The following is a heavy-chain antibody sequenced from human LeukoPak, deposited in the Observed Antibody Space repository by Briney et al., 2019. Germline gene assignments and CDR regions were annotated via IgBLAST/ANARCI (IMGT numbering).Heavy chain of an antibody. V-gene: IGHV4-4*07. CDR1: GGSPSSYY. CDR2: IYTSGST. Sequence: SETLSLTCTVSGGSPSSYYWSWIRQPPGKGLEWIGRIYTSGSTNYNPSLKSRVTISVDTSKNQFSLKLSSVTAADTAVYYFAGEQDCSNWYHWFDPWGQGTLVTVSS. J-gene: IGHJ5*02. CDR3: AGEQDCSNWYHWFDP. D-gene: IGHD6-13*01.